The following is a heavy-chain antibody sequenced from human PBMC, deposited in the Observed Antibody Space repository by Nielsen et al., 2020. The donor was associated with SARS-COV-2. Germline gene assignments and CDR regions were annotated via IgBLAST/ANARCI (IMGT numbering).Heavy chain of an antibody. CDR1: GFTFDDYA. V-gene: IGHV3-23*01. CDR2: VSGSGEII. D-gene: IGHD3-10*01. Sequence: GSLRLSCAASGFTFDDYAMDWVRQAPGKGLEWVASVSGSGEIIYHADSVKGRFTISRDNSKNTVYLQMNSLRAEDTALYHCAKDHGAGSYFFDYWGQGTLVTVSS. J-gene: IGHJ4*02. CDR3: AKDHGAGSYFFDY.